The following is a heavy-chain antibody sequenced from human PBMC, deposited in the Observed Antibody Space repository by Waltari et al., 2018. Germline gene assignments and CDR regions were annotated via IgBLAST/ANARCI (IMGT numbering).Heavy chain of an antibody. Sequence: QVQLQQWGAGLLKPSETLSLTCAVYGGSFSGYYWSWIRQPPGKGLEWIGEINHSGSTNSNPSLKSRVTISVDTSKNQFSLKLSSVTAADTAVYYCARVAGRFFDYWGQGTLVTVSS. CDR2: INHSGST. D-gene: IGHD6-19*01. V-gene: IGHV4-34*01. CDR1: GGSFSGYY. CDR3: ARVAGRFFDY. J-gene: IGHJ4*02.